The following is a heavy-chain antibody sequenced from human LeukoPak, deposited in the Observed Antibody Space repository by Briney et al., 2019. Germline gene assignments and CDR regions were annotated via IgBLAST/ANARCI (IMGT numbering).Heavy chain of an antibody. V-gene: IGHV4-39*07. D-gene: IGHD6-13*01. CDR3: ARNPVYSSSPYYFDY. CDR2: INHSGST. Sequence: PSETLSLTCTVSGGSISSGGYYWSWIRQPPGKGLEWIGEINHSGSTNYNPSLKSRVTISVDTSKNQFSLKLSSVTAADTAVYYCARNPVYSSSPYYFDYWGQGTLVTVSS. J-gene: IGHJ4*02. CDR1: GGSISSGGYY.